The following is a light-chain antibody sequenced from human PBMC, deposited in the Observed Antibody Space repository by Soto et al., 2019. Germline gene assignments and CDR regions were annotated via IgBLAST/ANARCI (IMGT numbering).Light chain of an antibody. CDR3: QQYGRSPGLFT. J-gene: IGKJ3*01. CDR2: DAS. Sequence: EIVLTQSPGSLSLSPGERATLSCRASQSVTNSYLAWYQQKPGQPPRLLIYDASSRATGIPDRFSGSGSGTDFTLTIISLEPEDFAVYYCQQYGRSPGLFTFGPGTKVDIK. CDR1: QSVTNSY. V-gene: IGKV3-20*01.